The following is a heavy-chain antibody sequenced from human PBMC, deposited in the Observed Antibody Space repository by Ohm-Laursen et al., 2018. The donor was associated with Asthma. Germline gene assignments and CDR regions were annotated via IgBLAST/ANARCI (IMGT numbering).Heavy chain of an antibody. J-gene: IGHJ6*02. CDR1: GYTLTELS. CDR3: ARGRGSSGWYYGMDV. Sequence: SSVKVSCKVSGYTLTELSMHWVRQAPGKGLEWMGGFDPEDGETIYAQKFQGRVTMTEDTSTDTAYMELSRLRSDDAAVYYCARGRGSSGWYYGMDVWGQGTTVTVSS. D-gene: IGHD6-19*01. CDR2: FDPEDGET. V-gene: IGHV1-24*01.